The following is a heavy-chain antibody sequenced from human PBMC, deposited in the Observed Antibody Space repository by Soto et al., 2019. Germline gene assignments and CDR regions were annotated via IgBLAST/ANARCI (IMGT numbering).Heavy chain of an antibody. Sequence: QITLKESGPTLVKPTQTLTLTCTFSGFSLTTYRLGVGWIRQPPGEALEWLAVIYWDDSKTYRPSLESRLTITKDTSKNQVALTMTNSDSLYTATYYCAHAYGGRSLSWGQGTLVTVSS. CDR3: AHAYGGRSLS. V-gene: IGHV2-5*02. J-gene: IGHJ5*02. CDR2: IYWDDSK. D-gene: IGHD1-26*01. CDR1: GFSLTTYRLG.